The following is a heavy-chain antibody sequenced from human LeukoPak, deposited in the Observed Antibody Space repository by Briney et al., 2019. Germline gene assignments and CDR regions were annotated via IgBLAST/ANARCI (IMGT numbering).Heavy chain of an antibody. D-gene: IGHD2-15*01. Sequence: SETLSLTCTVSGGSISSYYWSWIRQPPGKGLEWIGYIYYSGSTNYNPSLKSRVTISVDKSKNQFSLKLRSVTAADTAVYYCARPLSLGYCSGGSCYGRGAWFDRWGQGTLVTVSS. CDR1: GGSISSYY. CDR2: IYYSGST. V-gene: IGHV4-59*12. J-gene: IGHJ5*02. CDR3: ARPLSLGYCSGGSCYGRGAWFDR.